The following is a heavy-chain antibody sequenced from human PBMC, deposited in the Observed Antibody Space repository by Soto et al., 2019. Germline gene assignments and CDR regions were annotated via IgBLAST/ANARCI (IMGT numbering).Heavy chain of an antibody. D-gene: IGHD2-15*01. J-gene: IGHJ4*02. Sequence: EVQLLESGGGLVQPGGSLRLSCAASTFTFSNYAMTWVCQAPGKGLEWVSSISGDGYGTFYADSVKGRFTISRDNSKNTLYLQMNSLTAEDTALNYCAKDLQGSVADYFDYWGQGTLVSVSS. V-gene: IGHV3-23*01. CDR1: TFTFSNYA. CDR3: AKDLQGSVADYFDY. CDR2: ISGDGYGT.